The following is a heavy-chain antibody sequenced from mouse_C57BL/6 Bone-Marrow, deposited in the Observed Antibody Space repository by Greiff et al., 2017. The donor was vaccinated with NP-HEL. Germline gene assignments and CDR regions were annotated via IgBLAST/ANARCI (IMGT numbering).Heavy chain of an antibody. Sequence: EVMLVESGGGLVKPGGSLKLSCAASGFTFSDYGMHWVRQAPEKGLEWVAYISSGSSTIYYADTVKGRFTISRDNAKNTLFLQMTSLRSEDTAMYYCARAGGNPPMDYWGQGTSVTVSS. J-gene: IGHJ4*01. CDR1: GFTFSDYG. CDR3: ARAGGNPPMDY. CDR2: ISSGSSTI. V-gene: IGHV5-17*01. D-gene: IGHD2-1*01.